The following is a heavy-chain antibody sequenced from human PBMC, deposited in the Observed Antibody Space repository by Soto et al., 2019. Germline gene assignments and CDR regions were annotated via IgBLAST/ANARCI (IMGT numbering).Heavy chain of an antibody. CDR1: GYTFTSYA. V-gene: IGHV1-3*01. J-gene: IGHJ4*02. Sequence: ASVKVSCKASGYTFTSYAMHWVRQAPGQRLEWMGWINAGNGNTKYSQKFQGRVTITRDTSASTAYMELSSLRSEDTAVYYCARDLIYDSSLFDYWGQGPLVTVSS. D-gene: IGHD3-22*01. CDR3: ARDLIYDSSLFDY. CDR2: INAGNGNT.